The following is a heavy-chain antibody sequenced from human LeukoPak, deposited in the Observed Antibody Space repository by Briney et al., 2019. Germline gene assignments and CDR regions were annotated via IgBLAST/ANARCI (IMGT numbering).Heavy chain of an antibody. Sequence: SETLSLTCTVSGGSISSYYWSWIRQPPGKGLEWIGYIYYSGSTNYNPSLKSRVTISVDTPKNQFSLKLSSVTAADTAVYYCARISGYDYIYGSYYGMDVWGQGTTVTVSS. V-gene: IGHV4-59*01. CDR2: IYYSGST. J-gene: IGHJ6*02. CDR1: GGSISSYY. D-gene: IGHD5-12*01. CDR3: ARISGYDYIYGSYYGMDV.